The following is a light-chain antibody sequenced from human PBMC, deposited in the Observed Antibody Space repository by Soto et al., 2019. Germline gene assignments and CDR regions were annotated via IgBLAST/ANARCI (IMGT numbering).Light chain of an antibody. Sequence: SYELTQPLSVSVALGQTARITWGGNNIGGKNVHWYQLNPGQAPVLVIYRDFNRPSGIPERFSGSNSGNTATLAISGAQAEDDADYYCQVWDSSTVVFGGGTKLTVL. CDR2: RDF. J-gene: IGLJ3*02. CDR3: QVWDSSTVV. V-gene: IGLV3-9*01. CDR1: NIGGKN.